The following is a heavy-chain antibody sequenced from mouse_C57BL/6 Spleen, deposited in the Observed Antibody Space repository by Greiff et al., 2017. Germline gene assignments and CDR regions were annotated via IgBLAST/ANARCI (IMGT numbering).Heavy chain of an antibody. D-gene: IGHD4-1*01. V-gene: IGHV1-80*01. CDR2: IYPGDGDT. J-gene: IGHJ1*03. Sequence: QVQLQQSGAELVKPGASVKISCKASGYAFSSYWMNWVKQRPGKGLEWIGQIYPGDGDTNYNGKFKGKATLTADKSSSTAYMQLSSLTSEDSAVYFCAREDSLTGDWYFDVWGTGTTVTVSS. CDR3: AREDSLTGDWYFDV. CDR1: GYAFSSYW.